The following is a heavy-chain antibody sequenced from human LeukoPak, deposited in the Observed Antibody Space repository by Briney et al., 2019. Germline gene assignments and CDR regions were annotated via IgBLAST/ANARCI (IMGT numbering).Heavy chain of an antibody. CDR1: GFTFSSYG. Sequence: PGGSLRLSCAASGFTFSSYGMHWVRQAPGKGLEWVTFIRYDGSDKYYADSVKGRFTISRDNSKNTLYLQMNSLRAEDTAVYYCAKDIRYYYGSGSYIGVWGQGTLVTVSS. CDR2: IRYDGSDK. J-gene: IGHJ4*02. CDR3: AKDIRYYYGSGSYIGV. D-gene: IGHD3-10*01. V-gene: IGHV3-30*02.